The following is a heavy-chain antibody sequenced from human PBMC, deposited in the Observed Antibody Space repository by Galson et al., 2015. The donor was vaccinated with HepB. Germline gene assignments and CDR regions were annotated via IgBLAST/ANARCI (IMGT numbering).Heavy chain of an antibody. D-gene: IGHD1-20*01. Sequence: SCKVSGYTLTELSMHWVRQAPGKGLEWMGGFDPEDGETIYAQKFQGRVTMTEDTSTDTAYMELSSLRSEDTAVYYCATDAPETNWNLLGFDPWGQGTLVTVSS. CDR1: GYTLTELS. J-gene: IGHJ5*02. V-gene: IGHV1-24*01. CDR3: ATDAPETNWNLLGFDP. CDR2: FDPEDGET.